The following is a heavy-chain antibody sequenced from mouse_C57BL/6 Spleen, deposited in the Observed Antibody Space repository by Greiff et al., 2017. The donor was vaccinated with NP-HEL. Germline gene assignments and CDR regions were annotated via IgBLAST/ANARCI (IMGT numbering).Heavy chain of an antibody. CDR2: INPNNGGT. CDR3: ARLELDYYAMDY. J-gene: IGHJ4*01. CDR1: GYTFTDYN. V-gene: IGHV1-22*01. Sequence: EVKLVESGPELVKPGASVKMSCKASGYTFTDYNMHWVKQSHGKSLEWIGYINPNNGGTSYNQKFKGKATLTVNKSSSTAYMELRSLTSEDSAVYYCARLELDYYAMDYWGQGTSVTVSS.